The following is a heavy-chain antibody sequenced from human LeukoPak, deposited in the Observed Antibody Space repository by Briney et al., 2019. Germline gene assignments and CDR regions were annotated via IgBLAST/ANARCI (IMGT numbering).Heavy chain of an antibody. V-gene: IGHV3-53*01. CDR2: IYAGGNT. Sequence: GGSLRLSCEASGFTASMNYLSWVRQAPGKGLGWVSVIYAGGNTYYADSVKGRFTISRDNPKNTVYLQMNSLRAEDTAVYYCTRDRGATAGRGGWFDPWGQGTVVTVSS. D-gene: IGHD6-13*01. CDR1: GFTASMNY. CDR3: TRDRGATAGRGGWFDP. J-gene: IGHJ5*02.